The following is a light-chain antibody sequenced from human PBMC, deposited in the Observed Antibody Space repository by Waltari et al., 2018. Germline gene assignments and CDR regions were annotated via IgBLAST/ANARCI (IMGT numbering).Light chain of an antibody. J-gene: IGKJ5*01. CDR2: DAS. CDR1: QHIYSN. V-gene: IGKV3D-15*01. CDR3: QQYNRWPPIT. Sequence: EILMTQSPATLSVSPGESATLSCRASQHIYSNLAWYQQKPGQPPRLLIYDASTRATGIPARFTGSGSGTEFTLTISSLQSEDSAVYSCQQYNRWPPITFGQGTRLEIK.